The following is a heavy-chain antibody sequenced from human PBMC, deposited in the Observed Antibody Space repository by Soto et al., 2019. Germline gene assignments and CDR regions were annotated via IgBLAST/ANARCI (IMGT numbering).Heavy chain of an antibody. CDR1: DYTFTNYG. CDR3: ARAPHYDSVWGRYPPVEY. CDR2: ISAYNGNT. D-gene: IGHD3-16*01. Sequence: ASVKVSCKASDYTFTNYGITWVRQAPGQGLEWMGWISAYNGNTNYAQKRQGRVTMTTDTSTSTAYMELRSLRSDDTAVYYCARAPHYDSVWGRYPPVEYWGQATLVTVSS. J-gene: IGHJ4*02. V-gene: IGHV1-18*01.